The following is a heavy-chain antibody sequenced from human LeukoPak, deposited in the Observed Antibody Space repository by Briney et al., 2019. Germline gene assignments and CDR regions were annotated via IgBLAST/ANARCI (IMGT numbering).Heavy chain of an antibody. CDR1: GYTFTGYY. D-gene: IGHD6-19*01. CDR2: INPNSGGT. J-gene: IGHJ4*02. V-gene: IGHV1-2*02. CDR3: ARVLAVAGTVYYFDY. Sequence: ASVKVSCKASGYTFTGYYMHWVRQAPGQGLEWMGWINPNSGGTNYAQKFQGRVTMTRDTSISTAYMELSRLRSDDTAVYHCARVLAVAGTVYYFDYWGQGTLVTVSS.